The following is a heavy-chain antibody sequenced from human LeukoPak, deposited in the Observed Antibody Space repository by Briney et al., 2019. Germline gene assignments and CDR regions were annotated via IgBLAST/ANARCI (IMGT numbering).Heavy chain of an antibody. CDR1: GFTFSSYW. D-gene: IGHD4-23*01. V-gene: IGHV3-74*01. J-gene: IGHJ4*02. CDR3: ARGRPHGNDY. CDR2: IASDESST. Sequence: GGSLRLSCAASGFTFSSYWMNWVRQAPGKRPVWVSRIASDESSTTYADSVKGRFSISRDNAKNTLYLQMNSLRVEDTAVYYCARGRPHGNDYWGQGTLVTVSS.